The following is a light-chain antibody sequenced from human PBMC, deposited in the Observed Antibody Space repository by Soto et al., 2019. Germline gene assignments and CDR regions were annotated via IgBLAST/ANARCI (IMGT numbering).Light chain of an antibody. CDR2: AAS. Sequence: IQLTQSPSSLSASVGDRVTITCRASQGVAGYLAWYQQKPGKAPKLLIYAASTLQSGVPSRFSGSGSGTEFTLTIRSLQPEDFATYYCQQLNNYPITFGQGTRLEIK. J-gene: IGKJ5*01. CDR3: QQLNNYPIT. CDR1: QGVAGY. V-gene: IGKV1-9*01.